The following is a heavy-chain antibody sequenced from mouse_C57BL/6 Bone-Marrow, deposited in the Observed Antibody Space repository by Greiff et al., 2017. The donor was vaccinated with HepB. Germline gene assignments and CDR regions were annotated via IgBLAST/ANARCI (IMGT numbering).Heavy chain of an antibody. Sequence: QVQLQQSGAELVRPGTSVKLSCKASGYTFTSYWMHWVKQRPGQGLEWIGVIDPSDSYTNYNQKFKGKATLTVDTSSSTAYMQLSSLTSEDSAVYYCARENRLITTVVATDYWGQGTTLTVSS. V-gene: IGHV1-59*01. CDR1: GYTFTSYW. D-gene: IGHD1-1*01. CDR3: ARENRLITTVVATDY. J-gene: IGHJ2*01. CDR2: IDPSDSYT.